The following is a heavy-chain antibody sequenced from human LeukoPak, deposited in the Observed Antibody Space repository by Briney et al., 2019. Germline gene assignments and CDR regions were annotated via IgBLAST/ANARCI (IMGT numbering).Heavy chain of an antibody. J-gene: IGHJ4*02. Sequence: GGSLRLSCAASGFTFDDYAMHWVRQAPGKGLEWVSLISWDGGSTYYADSVKGRFTISRDNSKNSLYLQMNSLRAEDTALYYCAKDNYERRDSYGGFDYWGQGTLVTVSS. D-gene: IGHD5-18*01. CDR3: AKDNYERRDSYGGFDY. V-gene: IGHV3-43D*03. CDR2: ISWDGGST. CDR1: GFTFDDYA.